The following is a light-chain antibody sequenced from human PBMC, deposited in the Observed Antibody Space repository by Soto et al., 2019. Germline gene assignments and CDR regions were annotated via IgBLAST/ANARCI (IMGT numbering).Light chain of an antibody. CDR1: SSDVGDYNY. CDR2: AVS. V-gene: IGLV2-11*01. Sequence: QSVLTQPRSVSGSPGQSVTISCTGTSSDVGDYNYVCWYQHHPGKAPKLMIYAVSKRPSGVPDRFPGSKSGNTASLTISGLQAEDEADYYCSSYSATYTYVFGTGTKVTVL. CDR3: SSYSATYTYV. J-gene: IGLJ1*01.